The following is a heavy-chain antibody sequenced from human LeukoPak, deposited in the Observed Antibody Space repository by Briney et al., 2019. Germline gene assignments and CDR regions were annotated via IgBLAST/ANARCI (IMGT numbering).Heavy chain of an antibody. Sequence: ASVKVSCKASGGTFSSYAISWVRQAPGQGLEWMGGIIPIFGTANYAQKFQGRVTITADESTSTAYMELSSLRSEDTAVYYCARTRRDSSGYYPVNYFDYWGQGTLVTVSS. CDR1: GGTFSSYA. J-gene: IGHJ4*02. D-gene: IGHD3-22*01. CDR3: ARTRRDSSGYYPVNYFDY. CDR2: IIPIFGTA. V-gene: IGHV1-69*13.